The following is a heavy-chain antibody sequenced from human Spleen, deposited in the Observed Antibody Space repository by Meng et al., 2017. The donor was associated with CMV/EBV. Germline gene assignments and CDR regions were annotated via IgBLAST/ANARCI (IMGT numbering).Heavy chain of an antibody. V-gene: IGHV1-18*01. CDR3: ARGGDRSVWYGWVDP. CDR2: ISTYQGRT. J-gene: IGHJ5*02. CDR1: GYTFTGFG. D-gene: IGHD6-19*01. Sequence: SGYTFTGFGISWLRQAPGQGLEWMGWISTYQGRTEDSEKFQGRVSMITEISTSTVYMELNNLRSDDTAVYYCARGGDRSVWYGWVDPWGQGTLVTVSS.